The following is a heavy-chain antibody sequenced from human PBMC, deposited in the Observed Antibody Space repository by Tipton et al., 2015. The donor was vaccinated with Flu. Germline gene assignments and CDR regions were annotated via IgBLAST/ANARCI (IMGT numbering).Heavy chain of an antibody. J-gene: IGHJ5*02. CDR2: IDISGDT. D-gene: IGHD3-9*01. Sequence: SLRLSCAASGFSFSSFGMTWVRQAPGKGLEWVSAIDISGDTYYADSVKGRFTISRDNSKNILYLQMSSLRAEDTAVYYCARDRTTWLNWFDPWGQGTLVTVSS. CDR3: ARDRTTWLNWFDP. CDR1: GFSFSSFG. V-gene: IGHV3-23*01.